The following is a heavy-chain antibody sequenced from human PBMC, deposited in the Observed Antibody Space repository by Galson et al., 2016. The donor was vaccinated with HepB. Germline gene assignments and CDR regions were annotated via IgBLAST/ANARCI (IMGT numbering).Heavy chain of an antibody. CDR2: IRDSGSTI. J-gene: IGHJ4*02. CDR3: ARDMVHGLAGYDY. V-gene: IGHV3-48*03. D-gene: IGHD3-10*01. CDR1: GFTFSTYA. Sequence: SLRLSCAASGFTFSTYAMRWIRQAPGKGLEWVSFIRDSGSTIYFADSVKGRFTISRDNAKNSLYLQMNSLGAEETAVYYCARDMVHGLAGYDYWGQGTLVTVSS.